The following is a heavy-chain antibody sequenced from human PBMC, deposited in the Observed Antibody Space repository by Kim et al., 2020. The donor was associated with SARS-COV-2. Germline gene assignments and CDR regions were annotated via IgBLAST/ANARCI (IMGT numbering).Heavy chain of an antibody. J-gene: IGHJ5*01. Sequence: ASVEVSCKASGFTFTNYDINWVRQATGQGLEWMGWMNPKSGDTRYAQKFQGRVTMTRDTSITTAYMELRSLRSDDTAVYFCARGLGDYSGDDFPICSSWG. CDR1: GFTFTNYD. D-gene: IGHD5-12*01. CDR2: MNPKSGDT. CDR3: ARGLGDYSGDDFPICSS. V-gene: IGHV1-8*01.